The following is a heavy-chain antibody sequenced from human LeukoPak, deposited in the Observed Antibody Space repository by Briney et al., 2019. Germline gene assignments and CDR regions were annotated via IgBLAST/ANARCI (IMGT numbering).Heavy chain of an antibody. CDR1: GFTISSYA. CDR2: ISGSGGST. J-gene: IGHJ4*02. CDR3: AKDYYYDSSGYSFDY. D-gene: IGHD3-22*01. Sequence: PGGSLRLSCAASGFTISSYAMSWVRQAPGKGLEWVSAISGSGGSTSYADSVKGRFTISRDNSKNTLYLQMNSLRAEDTAVYYCAKDYYYDSSGYSFDYWGQGTLVTVSS. V-gene: IGHV3-23*01.